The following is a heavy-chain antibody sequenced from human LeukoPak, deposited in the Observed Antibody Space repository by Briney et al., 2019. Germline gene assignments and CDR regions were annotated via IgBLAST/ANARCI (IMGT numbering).Heavy chain of an antibody. Sequence: SETLSRTCTVSGGSISSGSYYWSWIRQPAGKGLEWIGRIYTSGSTNYNPSLKSRVTISVDTSKNQFSLKLSSVTAADTAVYYCAREAPLLDRNYYGMDVWGQGTTVTVSS. J-gene: IGHJ6*02. CDR3: AREAPLLDRNYYGMDV. CDR2: IYTSGST. CDR1: GGSISSGSYY. V-gene: IGHV4-61*02. D-gene: IGHD3/OR15-3a*01.